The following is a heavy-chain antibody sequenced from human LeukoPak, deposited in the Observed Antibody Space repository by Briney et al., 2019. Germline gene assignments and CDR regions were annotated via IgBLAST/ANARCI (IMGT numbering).Heavy chain of an antibody. Sequence: GGSLRLSCAASGFTFSSYWMHWVRQAPGKGLVWVSRINSDGSSTSYADSVKGRFTISRDNAKNTLYLQMNSLRAEDTAVYYCARDHVLSELEPRPQDYWGQGTLVTVSS. CDR2: INSDGSST. D-gene: IGHD1-14*01. J-gene: IGHJ4*02. V-gene: IGHV3-74*01. CDR1: GFTFSSYW. CDR3: ARDHVLSELEPRPQDY.